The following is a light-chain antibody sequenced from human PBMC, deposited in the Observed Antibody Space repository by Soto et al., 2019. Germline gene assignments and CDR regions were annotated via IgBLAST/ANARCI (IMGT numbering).Light chain of an antibody. Sequence: EIVLTQSPGTLSLSPGARATLSCRASQSVSSSNLAWYQQKPGQAPRLLIYGASSRATGIPDRFSGSGSGTDFTLTIIRLEPEDFATYYCQQYNSYSGTFGQGTKVDIK. CDR3: QQYNSYSGT. CDR2: GAS. CDR1: QSVSSSN. J-gene: IGKJ1*01. V-gene: IGKV3-20*01.